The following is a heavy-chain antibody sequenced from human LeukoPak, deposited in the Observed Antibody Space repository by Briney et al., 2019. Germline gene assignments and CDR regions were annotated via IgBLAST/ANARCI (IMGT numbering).Heavy chain of an antibody. CDR1: GGSISSYY. CDR2: IYYSGST. V-gene: IGHV4-59*01. J-gene: IGHJ4*02. CDR3: ARELLGYCTNGVCYTGYYFDY. Sequence: SETLSLTCTVSGGSISSYYWSWIRQPPGKGLEWIGYIYYSGSTNYNPSLKSRVTISVDTSKNQFSLKLSSVTAADRAVYYCARELLGYCTNGVCYTGYYFDYWGQGTLVTVSS. D-gene: IGHD2-8*01.